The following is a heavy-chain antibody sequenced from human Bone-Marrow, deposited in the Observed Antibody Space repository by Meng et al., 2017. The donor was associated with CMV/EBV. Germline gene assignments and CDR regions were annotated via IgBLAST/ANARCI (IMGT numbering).Heavy chain of an antibody. D-gene: IGHD6-6*01. Sequence: ASVKVSCKASGYTFTGYYMHWVRQAPGQGLEWMGWINPNSGGTNYAQKFQGRVTMTRDTSISTAYMELSRLRSDDTAVYYCARARGRGSSSSGRPYYFDYWGQGPLVTVSS. J-gene: IGHJ4*02. CDR1: GYTFTGYY. CDR2: INPNSGGT. CDR3: ARARGRGSSSSGRPYYFDY. V-gene: IGHV1-2*02.